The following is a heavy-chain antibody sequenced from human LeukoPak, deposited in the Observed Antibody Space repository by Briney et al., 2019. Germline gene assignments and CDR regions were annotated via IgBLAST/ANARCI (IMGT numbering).Heavy chain of an antibody. V-gene: IGHV4-4*02. Sequence: PSETLSLTCAVSGGSISSSWWSWVRQPPGKGLEWIGEISHSGTTNYNPSLKSRVTISVDKSKNQFSLKLSSVTAADTAVYYCARSIAVAGIVSDYYYYGMDVWGQGTSVTVSS. CDR1: GGSISSSW. CDR3: ARSIAVAGIVSDYYYYGMDV. J-gene: IGHJ6*02. CDR2: ISHSGTT. D-gene: IGHD6-19*01.